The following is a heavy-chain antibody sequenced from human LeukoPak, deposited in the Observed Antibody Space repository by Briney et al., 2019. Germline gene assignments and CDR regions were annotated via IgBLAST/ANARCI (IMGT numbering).Heavy chain of an antibody. J-gene: IGHJ4*02. CDR3: AKDDPTMIVVAPPSD. CDR2: LSGSGGNT. CDR1: GFTFSTYA. D-gene: IGHD3-22*01. Sequence: GGSLRLSCAASGFTFSTYAMSWVRQAPGKGLEWVSALSGSGGNTYYADSVKGRFTISRDNFKNTLYLQMNSLRAEDTAVYYCAKDDPTMIVVAPPSDWGQGTLVTVSS. V-gene: IGHV3-23*01.